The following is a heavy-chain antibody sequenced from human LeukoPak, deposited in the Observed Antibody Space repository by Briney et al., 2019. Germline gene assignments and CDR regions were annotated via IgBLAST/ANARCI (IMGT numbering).Heavy chain of an antibody. CDR3: ARTPVAYDSSGYGHWFDP. V-gene: IGHV4-30-4*08. J-gene: IGHJ5*02. CDR1: GGSISSGDYY. CDR2: IYYSGST. D-gene: IGHD3-22*01. Sequence: PSQTLSLTCTVSGGSISSGDYYWSWIRQPPGKSLEWNGYIYYSGSTYYNPSLKSRVTISVDTSKNQFSLKLSSVTAADTAVYYCARTPVAYDSSGYGHWFDPWGQGTLVTVSS.